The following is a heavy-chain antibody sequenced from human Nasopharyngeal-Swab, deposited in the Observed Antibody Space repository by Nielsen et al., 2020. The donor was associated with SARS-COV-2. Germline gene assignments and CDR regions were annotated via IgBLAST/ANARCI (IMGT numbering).Heavy chain of an antibody. CDR2: IKQLGSEK. D-gene: IGHD5-18*01. CDR1: GFTFSKYW. J-gene: IGHJ4*02. CDR3: AKDMTRNSYGYTYFDS. V-gene: IGHV3-7*03. Sequence: GGSLRLSCVASGFTFSKYWMTWVRQAPGKGLEWVANIKQLGSEKYYVDSVKGRFTISRDNSKNSLYLQMNSLTNEDTALYYCAKDMTRNSYGYTYFDSWGQGSLVTVSS.